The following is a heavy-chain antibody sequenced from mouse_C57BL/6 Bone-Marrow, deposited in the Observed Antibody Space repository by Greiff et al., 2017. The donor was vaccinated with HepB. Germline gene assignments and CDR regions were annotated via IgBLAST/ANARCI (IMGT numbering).Heavy chain of an antibody. CDR3: ARGGQLTY. CDR2: ISSGSSTI. J-gene: IGHJ3*01. V-gene: IGHV5-17*01. D-gene: IGHD3-3*01. Sequence: EVQLVESGGGLVKPGGSLKLSCAASGFTFSDYGMHWVRQAPEKGLEWVAYISSGSSTIYYADTVKGRFTISRDNAKNTLFLQMTSLRSEDTAMYYCARGGQLTYWGQGTLVTVSA. CDR1: GFTFSDYG.